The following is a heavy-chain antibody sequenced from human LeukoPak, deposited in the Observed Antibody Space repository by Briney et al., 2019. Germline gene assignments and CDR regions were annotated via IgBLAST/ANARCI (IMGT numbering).Heavy chain of an antibody. Sequence: ASVKVSCKASGGTFSSYAISWVRQAPGQGLEWMGGIIPIFGTANYAQKFQGRVTMTRNTSISTAYMELSSLRSEDTAVYYCARGGARYCTNGVCSDWFDPWGQGTLVTVSS. J-gene: IGHJ5*02. CDR1: GGTFSSYA. CDR3: ARGGARYCTNGVCSDWFDP. V-gene: IGHV1-69*05. D-gene: IGHD2-8*01. CDR2: IIPIFGTA.